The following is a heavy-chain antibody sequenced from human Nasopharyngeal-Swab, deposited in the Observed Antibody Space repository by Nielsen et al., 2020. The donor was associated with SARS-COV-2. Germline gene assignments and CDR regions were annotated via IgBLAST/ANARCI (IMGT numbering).Heavy chain of an antibody. CDR1: GCSLSSTNYY. D-gene: IGHD2-21*02. CDR2: INDSGNT. J-gene: IGHJ4*02. Sequence: SETLSLTCIVSGCSLSSTNYYWGWIRQCPGKGLEWIGSINDSGNTYYNPSLKSRATMSVDTSKKYFSLKLTSVTAPDTAVYYCARSLCDSDCYAVGYFDYWGQGALVTVSS. CDR3: ARSLCDSDCYAVGYFDY. V-gene: IGHV4-39*02.